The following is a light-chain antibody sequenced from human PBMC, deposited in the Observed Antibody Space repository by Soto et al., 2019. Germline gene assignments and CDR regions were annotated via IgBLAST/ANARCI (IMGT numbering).Light chain of an antibody. CDR2: WAS. CDR3: HHYYFTPLI. V-gene: IGKV4-1*01. CDR1: QSVLFSANNKNY. Sequence: DVVVTQSPDSLAVSLGERATINCKSSQSVLFSANNKNYFAWYQQKPGQPPKLLIHWASIRASGVPDRFSGSGSATDFTLTISSLQVEDAELYDYHHYYFTPLIFGGGTNV. J-gene: IGKJ4*01.